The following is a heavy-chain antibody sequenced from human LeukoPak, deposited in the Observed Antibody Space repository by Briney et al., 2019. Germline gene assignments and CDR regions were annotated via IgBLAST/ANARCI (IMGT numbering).Heavy chain of an antibody. D-gene: IGHD2-2*01. V-gene: IGHV1-69*13. CDR3: AREFFVVVPAADLYYYYGMDV. CDR1: GGTFSSYA. J-gene: IGHJ6*04. Sequence: SVKVSCKASGGTFSSYAISWVRQAPGQGLEWMGGIIPIFGTANYAQKFQGRVTIAADESTSTAYMELSSLRSEDTAVYYCAREFFVVVPAADLYYYYGMDVWGKGTTVTVSS. CDR2: IIPIFGTA.